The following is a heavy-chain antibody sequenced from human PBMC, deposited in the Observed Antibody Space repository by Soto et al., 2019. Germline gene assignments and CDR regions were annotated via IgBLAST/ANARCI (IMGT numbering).Heavy chain of an antibody. CDR1: GGTFSSYA. CDR2: IISIFGTA. D-gene: IGHD3-3*01. J-gene: IGHJ4*02. CDR3: ARGDLGVTIFGVVIHSFDY. V-gene: IGHV1-69*01. Sequence: QVPLVQSGAEVKKPGSSVKVSCKASGGTFSSYAISWVRQAPGQGLEWMGGIISIFGTANYALKFQGRVTITEGEYTSKAYMELSSLRSEDTAVYYCARGDLGVTIFGVVIHSFDYWGQGTLVTVSS.